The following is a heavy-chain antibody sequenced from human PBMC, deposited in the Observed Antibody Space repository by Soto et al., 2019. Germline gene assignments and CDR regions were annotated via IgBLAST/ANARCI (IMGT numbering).Heavy chain of an antibody. CDR3: ARGTYYYDSSGYYYYDAFDL. CDR1: GGSISSGCYS. J-gene: IGHJ3*01. Sequence: SETLSLTCAVSGGSISSGCYSWSWIRQPPGKGLEWIGYIYHSGSTYYNPSLKSRVTISVDRSKNQFSLKLSSVTAADTAVYYCARGTYYYDSSGYYYYDAFDLWGQGTLVTVSS. D-gene: IGHD3-22*01. V-gene: IGHV4-30-2*01. CDR2: IYHSGST.